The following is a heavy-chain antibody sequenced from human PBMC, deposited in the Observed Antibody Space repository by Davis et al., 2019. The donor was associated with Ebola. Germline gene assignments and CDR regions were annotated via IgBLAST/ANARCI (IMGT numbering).Heavy chain of an antibody. CDR1: GFTFSIYW. V-gene: IGHV3-7*01. D-gene: IGHD6-19*01. CDR3: AKGSGWQMSP. J-gene: IGHJ5*02. CDR2: IKYDGTDK. Sequence: PGGSLRLSCAASGFTFSIYWMSWVRQAPGRGLEWVAKIKYDGTDKYYPDSLRGRFTISRDNAKNSLYLHINSLRVEDTALYYCAKGSGWQMSPWGQGTLVTVSS.